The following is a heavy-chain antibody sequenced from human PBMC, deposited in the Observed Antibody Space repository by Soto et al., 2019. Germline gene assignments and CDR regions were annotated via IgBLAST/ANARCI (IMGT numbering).Heavy chain of an antibody. V-gene: IGHV3-23*01. CDR2: ISGSGAST. J-gene: IGHJ6*02. CDR1: GFTFSSHA. Sequence: EVQLLESGGGLVQPGGSLRLSCTVSGFTFSSHAMNWVRQAPGKGLEWLSGISGSGASTYYADSVRGRFTISRDKSKNTVYLQVNRLRGDDTAGYYCAEGLGPGELEVHALYYYGLDVWGQGTTVTVSS. CDR3: AEGLGPGELEVHALYYYGLDV. D-gene: IGHD1-7*01.